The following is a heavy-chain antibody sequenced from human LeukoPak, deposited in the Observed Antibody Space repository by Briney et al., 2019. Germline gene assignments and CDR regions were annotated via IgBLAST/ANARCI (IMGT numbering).Heavy chain of an antibody. V-gene: IGHV3-48*01. J-gene: IGHJ4*02. CDR1: GFTFSSYS. D-gene: IGHD6-19*01. CDR3: ARDESKGAVAVFDY. CDR2: ISSSSSTI. Sequence: GGSLRLSCAASGFTFSSYSMNWVRQAPGKGVEWVSYISSSSSTIYYADSVKGRFTISRDNAKNSLYLQMNSLRAEDTAVYYCARDESKGAVAVFDYWGQGTLVTVSS.